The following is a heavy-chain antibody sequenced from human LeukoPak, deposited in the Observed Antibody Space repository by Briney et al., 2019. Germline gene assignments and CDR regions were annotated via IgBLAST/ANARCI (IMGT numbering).Heavy chain of an antibody. CDR1: GYTTNTYG. D-gene: IGHD2-15*01. Sequence: GASVKVSCKASGYTTNTYGFAWVRQAPGQGLEWIGWISPYNSYTKYADTLQGSLTMTPDTSTTTSYMELRSLRSDDTAVYFCANVAQGRYFFYYMDVWGKGTTVTVS. CDR2: ISPYNSYT. J-gene: IGHJ6*03. CDR3: ANVAQGRYFFYYMDV. V-gene: IGHV1-18*01.